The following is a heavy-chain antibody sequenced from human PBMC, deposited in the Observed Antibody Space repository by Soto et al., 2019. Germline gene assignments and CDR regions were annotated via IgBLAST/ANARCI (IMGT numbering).Heavy chain of an antibody. CDR1: GGSISSGGYY. J-gene: IGHJ5*02. Sequence: ASETLSLTCTVSGGSISSGGYYWSWIRQHPGKGLEWIGYIYYSGSTYYNPSLKSRVTISVDTSKNQFSLKLSSVTAADTAVYYCARDPGPSNSSGWYHWFDPWGQGTLVTVSS. CDR2: IYYSGST. V-gene: IGHV4-31*03. CDR3: ARDPGPSNSSGWYHWFDP. D-gene: IGHD6-19*01.